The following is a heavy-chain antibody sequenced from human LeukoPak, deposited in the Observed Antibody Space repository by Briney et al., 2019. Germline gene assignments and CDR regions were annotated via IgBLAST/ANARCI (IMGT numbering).Heavy chain of an antibody. CDR1: GFTFSSYS. V-gene: IGHV3-21*01. D-gene: IGHD2-21*02. CDR2: ISSSSSYI. J-gene: IGHJ4*02. CDR3: ALSAIQAPHFDY. Sequence: GGSLRLSCAASGFTFSSYSMNWVRQAPGKGLEWVSSISSSSSYIYYADPVKGRFTISRDNAKNSLYLQMNSLRAEDTAVYYCALSAIQAPHFDYWGQGTLVTVSS.